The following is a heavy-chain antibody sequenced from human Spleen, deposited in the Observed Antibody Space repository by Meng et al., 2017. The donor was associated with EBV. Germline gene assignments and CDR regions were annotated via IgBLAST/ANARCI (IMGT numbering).Heavy chain of an antibody. V-gene: IGHV4-39*07. Sequence: QLQLQESGPGLVKPSETLSLTCTVSGGSICSSNYYWGWIRQPPGKGLEWIGNIYYSGSTYYNPSLKSRVTISVDTSKNQFSLKLSSVTAADTAVYYCAKIVGGGEYYYDTTGWAEYFQQWGQGTLVTVSS. J-gene: IGHJ1*01. CDR2: IYYSGST. CDR1: GGSICSSNYY. D-gene: IGHD3-22*01. CDR3: AKIVGGGEYYYDTTGWAEYFQQ.